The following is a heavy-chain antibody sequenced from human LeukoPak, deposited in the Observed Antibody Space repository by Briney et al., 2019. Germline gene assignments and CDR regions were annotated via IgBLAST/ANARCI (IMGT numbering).Heavy chain of an antibody. V-gene: IGHV3-30*02. CDR2: IRIDGTNK. CDR1: GFTFSDYG. D-gene: IGHD3-16*02. Sequence: PGGSLRLSCAASGFTFSDYGMHWVRQAPGKGLEWVAFIRIDGTNKNYADSVKGRFTISRDNSRNTLFLQMNSLRAEDTAVYYCASPERVWGSYPRNRGQGTLVTVSS. CDR3: ASPERVWGSYPRN. J-gene: IGHJ4*02.